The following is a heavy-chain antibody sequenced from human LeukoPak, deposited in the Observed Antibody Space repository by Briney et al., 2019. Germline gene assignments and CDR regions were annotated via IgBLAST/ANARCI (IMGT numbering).Heavy chain of an antibody. CDR3: ARVRDYGDYELYFDY. CDR2: ISGSGGST. D-gene: IGHD4-17*01. J-gene: IGHJ4*02. Sequence: QSGGSLRLSCAASGFTFSSYAMSWVRRAPGKGLEWVSAISGSGGSTDYADSVKGRFTISRDNAKNSLYLQMNSLRAEDTAVYYCARVRDYGDYELYFDYWGQGTLVTVSS. V-gene: IGHV3-23*01. CDR1: GFTFSSYA.